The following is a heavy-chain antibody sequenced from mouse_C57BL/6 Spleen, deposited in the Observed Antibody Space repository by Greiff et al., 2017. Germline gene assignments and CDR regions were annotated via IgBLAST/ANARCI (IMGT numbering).Heavy chain of an antibody. CDR3: ARSVTTVVLDY. J-gene: IGHJ2*01. CDR2: IYPRSGNT. CDR1: GYTFTSYG. V-gene: IGHV1-81*01. Sequence: QVQLQQSGAELARPGASVKLSCKASGYTFTSYGIRWVKQRPGQGLEWIGEIYPRSGNTYYTEKFKGKATLTADKSSSTAYMELRSLTSEDSAVXFCARSVTTVVLDYWGQGTTLTVSS. D-gene: IGHD1-1*01.